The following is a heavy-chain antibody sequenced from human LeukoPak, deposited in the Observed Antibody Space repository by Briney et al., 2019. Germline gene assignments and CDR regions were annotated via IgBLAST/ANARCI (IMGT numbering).Heavy chain of an antibody. CDR2: IYYSGST. D-gene: IGHD3-16*01. V-gene: IGHV4-31*03. J-gene: IGHJ5*02. CDR3: ARGSVGDYVWGSYSWFDP. Sequence: TLSLTCTVSGGSISSGGYYWSWIRQHPGKGLEWIGYIYYSGSTYYNPSLKSRVTISVDTSKNQFSLKLSSVTAADTAVYYCARGSVGDYVWGSYSWFDPWGQGTLVTVSS. CDR1: GGSISSGGYY.